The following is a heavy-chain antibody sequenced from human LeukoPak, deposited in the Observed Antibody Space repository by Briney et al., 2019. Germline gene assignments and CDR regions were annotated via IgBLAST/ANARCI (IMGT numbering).Heavy chain of an antibody. D-gene: IGHD2-15*01. CDR3: ATALGYCSGGSCYPYNRFDP. V-gene: IGHV1-24*01. CDR2: FDPEDGET. Sequence: ASVKVSCKVSGYTLTELSMHWVRQAPGKGLEWMGGFDPEDGETIYAQKFQGRVTMTEDTSTDTAYMELSSLRSEDTAVYYCATALGYCSGGSCYPYNRFDPWGQGTLVTVSS. J-gene: IGHJ5*02. CDR1: GYTLTELS.